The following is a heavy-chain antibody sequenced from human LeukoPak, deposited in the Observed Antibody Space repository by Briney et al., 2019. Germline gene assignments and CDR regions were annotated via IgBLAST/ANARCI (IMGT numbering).Heavy chain of an antibody. CDR3: AKRPYCSSTSCHTGG. J-gene: IGHJ4*02. CDR2: ISGSGGST. Sequence: PGGSLRLSCAASGFTFSGYAMSWVRQAPGKGLEWVSAISGSGGSTYYADSVKGRFTISRDNSKNTLYLQMNSLRAEDTAVYYCAKRPYCSSTSCHTGGWGQGTLVTVSS. D-gene: IGHD2-2*02. V-gene: IGHV3-23*01. CDR1: GFTFSGYA.